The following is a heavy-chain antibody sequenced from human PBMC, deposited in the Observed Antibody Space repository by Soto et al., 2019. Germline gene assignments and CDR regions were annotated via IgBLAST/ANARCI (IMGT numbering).Heavy chain of an antibody. Sequence: QVQLVESGGGLVKPGGSLRLTCAASGFSISDHYMSWIRQAPGKGLEWVSYSSNSGTFTKYADSVKGRFSISRDNAKNSLYLEINSLRGEYTAIYYCARSGDNYNVLDYWGQGTPVTVSS. CDR1: GFSISDHY. J-gene: IGHJ4*02. V-gene: IGHV3-11*05. CDR2: SSNSGTFT. CDR3: ARSGDNYNVLDY. D-gene: IGHD3-10*02.